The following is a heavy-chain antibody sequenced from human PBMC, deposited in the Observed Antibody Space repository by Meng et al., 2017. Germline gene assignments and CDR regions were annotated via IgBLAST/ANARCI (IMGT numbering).Heavy chain of an antibody. CDR1: GYSISSGYY. CDR2: IYHSGST. V-gene: IGHV4-38-2*02. J-gene: IGHJ6*02. CDR3: ARDCNYYDSSGYPYYYGMDV. D-gene: IGHD3-22*01. Sequence: LRLSCTVSGYSISSGYYWGWIRQPPGKGLEWIGSIYHSGSTYYNPSLKSRVTISVDTSKNQFSLKLSSVTAADTAVYYCARDCNYYDSSGYPYYYGMDVWGQGTTVTVSS.